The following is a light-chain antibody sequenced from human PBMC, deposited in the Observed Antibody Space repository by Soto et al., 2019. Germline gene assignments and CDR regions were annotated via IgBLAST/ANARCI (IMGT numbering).Light chain of an antibody. CDR1: SSDVGSYNL. J-gene: IGLJ2*01. CDR2: EGS. CDR3: CSYAGSSTFVV. Sequence: QSALTQPASVSGSPGQSITISCTGTSSDVGSYNLVSWYQQHPGKAPQLMIYEGSKRPSGVSNRFSGSKSVNTAALTISGLQAEDEADYYCCSYAGSSTFVVFGGGTQLTVL. V-gene: IGLV2-23*03.